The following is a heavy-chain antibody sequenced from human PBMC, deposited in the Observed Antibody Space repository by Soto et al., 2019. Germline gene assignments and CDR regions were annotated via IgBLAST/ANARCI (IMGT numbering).Heavy chain of an antibody. CDR1: GFTFSSYD. CDR3: ARGGDSSGYYHKSDAFDI. D-gene: IGHD3-22*01. CDR2: IGTAGDP. V-gene: IGHV3-13*05. J-gene: IGHJ3*02. Sequence: EVQLVESGGGLVQPGGSLRLSCAVSGFTFSSYDMHWVRQATGKGLEWASAIGTAGDPYYPGSVKGRFTISRENAKNSLYLQMNSLRAGDTAVYYCARGGDSSGYYHKSDAFDIWGQGTMVAVSS.